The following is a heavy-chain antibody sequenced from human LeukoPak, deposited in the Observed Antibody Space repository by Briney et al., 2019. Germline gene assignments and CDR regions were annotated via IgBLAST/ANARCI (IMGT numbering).Heavy chain of an antibody. CDR3: ARESTRVMITFGGAVPGKYFDY. Sequence: GGSLRLSCAASGFTFSSYGMHWVRQAPGKGLEWVAFIWYDGNNKYYADSVKGRFTISRDNSKNTLYLQMNSLRAEDTAVYYCARESTRVMITFGGAVPGKYFDYWGQGTLVTVSS. D-gene: IGHD3-16*01. J-gene: IGHJ4*02. CDR1: GFTFSSYG. V-gene: IGHV3-33*01. CDR2: IWYDGNNK.